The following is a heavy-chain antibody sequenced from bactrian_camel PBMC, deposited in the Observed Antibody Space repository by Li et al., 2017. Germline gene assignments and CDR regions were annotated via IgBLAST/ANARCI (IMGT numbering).Heavy chain of an antibody. CDR3: AAGRGFWYGDSCLRELDY. D-gene: IGHD6*01. CDR2: IDFESDT. Sequence: QLVESGGGSVQTGDSLSLSCVVSGDLDRGFNMAWFRQAPGKEREGVAQIDFESDTKYSDDVKGRFTISQDNAKSTMYLQMNSLKPEDTAMYYCAAGRGFWYGDSCLRELDYWGQGTQVTVS. CDR1: GDLDRGFN. V-gene: IGHV3S53*01. J-gene: IGHJ4*01.